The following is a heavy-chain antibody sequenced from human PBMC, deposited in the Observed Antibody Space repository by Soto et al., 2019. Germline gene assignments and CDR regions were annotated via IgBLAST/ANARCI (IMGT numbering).Heavy chain of an antibody. Sequence: PGESLKISCKGSGYSFTSYWITWVRQMPGKGLEWVARIDPSDSQTNYNPSFQGHVTISVDRSSSTAYLQWNSLEASDTAMYYRTRLSMARYFHYGMDVWGQGTTVTVSS. CDR2: IDPSDSQT. J-gene: IGHJ6*02. CDR3: TRLSMARYFHYGMDV. CDR1: GYSFTSYW. V-gene: IGHV5-10-1*01. D-gene: IGHD5-12*01.